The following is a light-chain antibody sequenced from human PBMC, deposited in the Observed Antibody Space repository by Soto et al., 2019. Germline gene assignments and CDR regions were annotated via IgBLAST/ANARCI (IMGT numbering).Light chain of an antibody. Sequence: QSVLTQPPSASGTPGQRVTISCSGNSSNIGSNTVNWYQQLPGTAPKLLIYSNHQRPSGVPDRFSGSKSGTSASLAISGLQSEDEADYYCAAWDDSLNGAVFGGGTQLTVL. CDR1: SSNIGSNT. J-gene: IGLJ7*01. V-gene: IGLV1-44*01. CDR3: AAWDDSLNGAV. CDR2: SNH.